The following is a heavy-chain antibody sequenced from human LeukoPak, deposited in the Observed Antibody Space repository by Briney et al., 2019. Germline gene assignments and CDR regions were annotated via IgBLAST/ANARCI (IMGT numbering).Heavy chain of an antibody. V-gene: IGHV4-34*01. D-gene: IGHD1-1*01. CDR1: GGSFSGYY. Sequence: SETLSLTCAVYGGSFSGYYWSWIRQPPGKGLEWIGEINHSGSTNYNPPLKSRVTISVDTSKNQFSLKLSSVTAADTAVYYCAIGRGRTDDDGVTEYYYYYMDVWGKGTTVTVSS. CDR2: INHSGST. CDR3: AIGRGRTDDDGVTEYYYYYMDV. J-gene: IGHJ6*03.